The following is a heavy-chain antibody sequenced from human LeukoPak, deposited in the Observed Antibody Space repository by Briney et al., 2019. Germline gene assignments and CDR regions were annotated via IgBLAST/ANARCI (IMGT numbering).Heavy chain of an antibody. CDR3: AREDPAWGGLRSY. CDR1: GGSISSSNW. CDR2: IYHSGST. V-gene: IGHV4-4*02. Sequence: SGTLSLTCAVSGGSISSSNWWSWVRQPPGKGLEWIGEIYHSGSTNYNPSLKSRVTISVDKSKNQFSLKLSSVTAADTAVYYCAREDPAWGGLRSYWGQGTLVTVSS. D-gene: IGHD3-16*01. J-gene: IGHJ4*02.